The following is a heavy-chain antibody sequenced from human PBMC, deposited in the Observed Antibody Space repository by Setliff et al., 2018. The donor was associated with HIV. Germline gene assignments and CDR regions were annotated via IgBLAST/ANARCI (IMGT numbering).Heavy chain of an antibody. CDR1: NGSFSGYY. CDR2: INHSGST. D-gene: IGHD3-16*01. CDR3: ARVKSGTLGGYVDY. J-gene: IGHJ4*02. Sequence: PSETLSLTCAVYNGSFSGYYWTWIRQPPGKGLEWIGEINHSGSTNYSPSLKSRVTISVDTSKNQFSLRLSSVTAADTAVYFCARVKSGTLGGYVDYWGQGTLVTSPQ. V-gene: IGHV4-34*01.